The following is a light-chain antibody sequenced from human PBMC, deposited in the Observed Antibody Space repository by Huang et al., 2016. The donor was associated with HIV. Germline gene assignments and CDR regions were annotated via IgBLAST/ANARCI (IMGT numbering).Light chain of an antibody. V-gene: IGKV1-39*01. Sequence: DIQMTQSPSSLSASVGDRVTLTLRTSQGIGSHLNWYQQRPGRAPKLLIVVSSTLQSGVPSRFSGGGSGTDFTLTISNLQPEDFATYYCQHSYVSLGYTFGQGTKLEI. CDR2: VSS. J-gene: IGKJ2*01. CDR3: QHSYVSLGYT. CDR1: QGIGSH.